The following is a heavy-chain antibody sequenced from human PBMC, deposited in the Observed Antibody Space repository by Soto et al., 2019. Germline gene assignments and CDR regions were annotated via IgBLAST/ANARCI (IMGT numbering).Heavy chain of an antibody. Sequence: QVQLGQSGAEVKKPGASVKVSCRASGYTFTDYYMHWVRQAPGQGPEWMGRINPNSGDTNYAQKFQGRVTMTRDTSISTAYKGLTSLSPAATAMYYSSNNGTPGTVTDTYHSNTDMWCQDTTVPVSS. CDR1: GYTFTDYY. CDR3: SNNGTPGTVTDTYHSNTDM. J-gene: IGHJ6*02. CDR2: INPNSGDT. V-gene: IGHV1-2*06. D-gene: IGHD2-8*01.